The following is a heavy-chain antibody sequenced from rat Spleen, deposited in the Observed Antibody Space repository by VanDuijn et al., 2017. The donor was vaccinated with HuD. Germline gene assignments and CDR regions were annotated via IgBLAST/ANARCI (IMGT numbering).Heavy chain of an antibody. Sequence: EVQLQESGPGLVKPSQSLSLTCSVTDHSITNGYRWNWIRKFPGHKLEWMGYIDNAGSTNYNPSLKSRISITRDTSKNQFFLQVNSVTTEDTATYYCAACYDGTHYYFDSWGQGVMVTVSS. CDR2: IDNAGST. D-gene: IGHD1-12*02. V-gene: IGHV3-3*01. J-gene: IGHJ2*01. CDR1: DHSITNGYR. CDR3: AACYDGTHYYFDS.